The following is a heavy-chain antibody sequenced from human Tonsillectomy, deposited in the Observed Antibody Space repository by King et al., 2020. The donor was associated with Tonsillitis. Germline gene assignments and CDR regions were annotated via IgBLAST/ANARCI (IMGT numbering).Heavy chain of an antibody. V-gene: IGHV3-21*01. CDR1: GFTFSSYS. CDR3: ARQPNYDILTGNPEYSFDY. J-gene: IGHJ4*02. Sequence: VQLVESGGGLVKPGGSLRLSCAASGFTFSSYSMNWVRQAPGKGLEWVSSISSSSSYIYYADSVKGRFTISRDNAKNSLYLQMNSLRAEDTAVYSWARQPNYDILTGNPEYSFDYWGQGTLVTVSS. D-gene: IGHD3-9*01. CDR2: ISSSSSYI.